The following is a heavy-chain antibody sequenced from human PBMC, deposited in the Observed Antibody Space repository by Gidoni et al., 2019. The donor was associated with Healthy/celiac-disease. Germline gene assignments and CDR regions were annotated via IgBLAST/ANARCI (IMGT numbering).Heavy chain of an antibody. CDR1: GFTVSNAG. CDR3: TTEDRSVGATPPFQH. J-gene: IGHJ1*01. Sequence: EVQLVESGGGWVKPGGSLRLSCEASGFTVSNAGMSWVRLAPGKGLEWVGRIKSKTDGGTTDYAAPVKGRFTISRDDSKNTLYLQMNSLKTEDTAVYYCTTEDRSVGATPPFQHWGQGTLVTVSS. D-gene: IGHD1-26*01. CDR2: IKSKTDGGTT. V-gene: IGHV3-15*01.